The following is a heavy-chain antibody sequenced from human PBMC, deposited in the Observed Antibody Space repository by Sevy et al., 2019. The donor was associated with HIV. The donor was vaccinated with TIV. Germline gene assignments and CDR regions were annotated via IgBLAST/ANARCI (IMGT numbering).Heavy chain of an antibody. CDR1: GFTFSSYW. CDR2: IKQDGSEK. CDR3: AGRITTAVFDY. Sequence: GSLRLSCAASGFTFSSYWMSWVRQAPGKGLEWVANIKQDGSEKYYAECVKGRFTISRDNAKNSLYLQMNSLRAEDTAVYYCAGRITTAVFDYWGQGTLVTVSS. D-gene: IGHD6-13*01. J-gene: IGHJ4*02. V-gene: IGHV3-7*01.